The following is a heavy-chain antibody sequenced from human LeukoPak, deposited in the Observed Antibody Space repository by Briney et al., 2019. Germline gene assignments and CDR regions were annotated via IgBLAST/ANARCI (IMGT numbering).Heavy chain of an antibody. CDR3: ARHRPRNKYDFWSGYDY. CDR1: GGSISTSY. Sequence: NSSETLSLTCTVSGGSISTSYWNWVRQPPGKGLEWIGYILYSGSTNYNPSLESRVTISVDTSKNQFSLKLTSVTAADTAVYYCARHRPRNKYDFWSGYDYWGQGTLVTVSS. V-gene: IGHV4-59*01. J-gene: IGHJ4*02. D-gene: IGHD3-3*01. CDR2: ILYSGST.